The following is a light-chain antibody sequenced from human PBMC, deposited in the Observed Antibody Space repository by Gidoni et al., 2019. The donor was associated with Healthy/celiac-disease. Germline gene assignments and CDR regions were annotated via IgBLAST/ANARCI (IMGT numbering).Light chain of an antibody. Sequence: FHMTHSPSTLSASVGDRVTITCRASQSISSWLAWYQQKPGKAPKLLIYKASSLESGIPARFSGSGSGTEFTLTISSLQPDDFATYYCQQYNSYSLTFGGGTKVEIK. V-gene: IGKV1-5*03. CDR3: QQYNSYSLT. CDR2: KAS. CDR1: QSISSW. J-gene: IGKJ4*01.